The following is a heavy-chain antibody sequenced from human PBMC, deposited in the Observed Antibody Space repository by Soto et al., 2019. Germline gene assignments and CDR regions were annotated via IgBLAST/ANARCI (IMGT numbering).Heavy chain of an antibody. CDR1: GGTFSGYV. D-gene: IGHD3-16*01. V-gene: IGHV1-69*01. CDR2: FVPLFGTT. J-gene: IGHJ4*02. CDR3: ATHGLGVSSPPYFDH. Sequence: QLVQSGSEVKKPGSSVKVSCQASGGTFSGYVVTWVRQAPGQGLEWMGEFVPLFGTTNYAQRFSGRITINAEESTSTAYMELRTLRSDDTAVYYCATHGLGVSSPPYFDHWGQGTLVTVSS.